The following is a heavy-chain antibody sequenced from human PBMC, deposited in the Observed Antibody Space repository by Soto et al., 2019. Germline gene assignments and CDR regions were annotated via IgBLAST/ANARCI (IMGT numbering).Heavy chain of an antibody. J-gene: IGHJ4*02. V-gene: IGHV3-23*01. Sequence: GGSLRLSCAASGFTFSSYAMSWVRQAPGRGLEWVSGLSADGSSTYYADSVKGRFIISRDNSENTLYLQMDSLRAEDTAVYYCAKGRLSPDYWGQGTLVTVSS. CDR3: AKGRLSPDY. CDR2: LSADGSST. CDR1: GFTFSSYA.